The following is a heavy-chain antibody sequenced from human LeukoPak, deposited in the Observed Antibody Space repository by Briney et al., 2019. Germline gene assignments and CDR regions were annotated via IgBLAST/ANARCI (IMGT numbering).Heavy chain of an antibody. V-gene: IGHV4-34*01. J-gene: IGHJ5*02. CDR1: GGSFSGYY. D-gene: IGHD2-15*01. CDR3: ARGGYCSGGSCYFYVDYRFDP. Sequence: SETLSLTCAVYGGSFSGYYWSWLRQPPGKGLEWIGEINHSGSTNYNPSLKSRVTISVDTSKNQFSLKLISVTAADTAVYYCARGGYCSGGSCYFYVDYRFDPWGQGTLVTVSS. CDR2: INHSGST.